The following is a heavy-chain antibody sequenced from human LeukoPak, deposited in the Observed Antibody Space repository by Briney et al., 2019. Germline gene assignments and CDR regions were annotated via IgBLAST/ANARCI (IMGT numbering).Heavy chain of an antibody. CDR2: IKDDGSVK. Sequence: GGSLRLSCTASGFSFSSFWMSWVRQAPRKGLEWVANIKDDGSVKNHVDSLKGRFSISRDNARNSLYLQISSLRAEDTAVYYCIAAPGPKWYFHYWGQGALVTVSS. CDR1: GFSFSSFW. J-gene: IGHJ4*02. D-gene: IGHD6-13*01. CDR3: IAAPGPKWYFHY. V-gene: IGHV3-7*03.